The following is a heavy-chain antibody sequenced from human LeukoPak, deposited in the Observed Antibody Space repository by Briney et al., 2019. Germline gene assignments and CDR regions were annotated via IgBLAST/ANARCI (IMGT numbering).Heavy chain of an antibody. V-gene: IGHV4-4*02. CDR1: GASINSTNW. J-gene: IGHJ4*02. Sequence: SGTLSLTCAVSGASINSTNWWSWVRQPPGKGLEWIGEVYHRGTTNYNPSLKSRVTISVDKSKNHFSLNLTSVTAADTAVYFCARAGRLGGIIGGDWGQGTQVTVSS. D-gene: IGHD3-16*01. CDR3: ARAGRLGGIIGGD. CDR2: VYHRGTT.